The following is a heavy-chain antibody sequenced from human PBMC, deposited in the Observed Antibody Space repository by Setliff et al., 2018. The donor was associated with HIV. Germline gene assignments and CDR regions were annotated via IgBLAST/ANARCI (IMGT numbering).Heavy chain of an antibody. CDR1: GGSISSSSYY. CDR3: ARPLTTSYYFWGDAFAI. D-gene: IGHD3-10*02. CDR2: SHHSGST. V-gene: IGHV4-39*01. J-gene: IGHJ3*02. Sequence: ETLSLTCNVSGGSISSSSYYWGWIRRSPGKGLEWIGSSHHSGSTSYNPSLRSRLTISVDTSKNQFSLKLTSVTAADTAVYYCARPLTTSYYFWGDAFAIWGQGTMVTVSS.